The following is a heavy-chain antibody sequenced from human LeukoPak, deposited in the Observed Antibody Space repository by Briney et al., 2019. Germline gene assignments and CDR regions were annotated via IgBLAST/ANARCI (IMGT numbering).Heavy chain of an antibody. V-gene: IGHV4-34*01. Sequence: PSETLSLTCAVYGGSFSVYYWSWIRQPPGKGLEWIGEINHSGSTNYNPSLKSRVTISVDTSKNQFSLKLSSVTAADTAVYYCARGPGGRAYYYDSSGYFRAPPGRSYYFDYWGQGTLVTVSP. CDR1: GGSFSVYY. CDR3: ARGPGGRAYYYDSSGYFRAPPGRSYYFDY. D-gene: IGHD3-22*01. CDR2: INHSGST. J-gene: IGHJ4*02.